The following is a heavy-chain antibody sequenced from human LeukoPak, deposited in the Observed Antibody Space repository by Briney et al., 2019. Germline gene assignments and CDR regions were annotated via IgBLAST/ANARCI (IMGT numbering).Heavy chain of an antibody. CDR2: ISSSSSYI. CDR3: AGAPAITIFGVVPRFDP. D-gene: IGHD3-3*01. V-gene: IGHV3-21*01. J-gene: IGHJ5*02. CDR1: GFTFSNYY. Sequence: GGSLRLSCAASGFTFSNYYMSWIRQAPGKGLEWVSSISSSSSYIYYADSVRGRFTISRDNTKNSLYLQMNSLRAEDTAVYYCAGAPAITIFGVVPRFDPWGQGTLVTVSS.